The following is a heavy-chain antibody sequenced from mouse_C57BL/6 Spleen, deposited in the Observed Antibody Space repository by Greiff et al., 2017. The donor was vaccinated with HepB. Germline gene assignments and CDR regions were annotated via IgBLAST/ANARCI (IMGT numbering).Heavy chain of an antibody. Sequence: VQLQQPGAELVRPGSSVKLSCKASGYTFTSYWMHWVKQRPIQGLEWIGNIDPSDSETHYNQKFKDKATLTVDKSSSTAYMQLSSLTSEDSAVYYCARSEQLRLPYDFDYWGQGTTLTVSS. V-gene: IGHV1-52*01. CDR3: ARSEQLRLPYDFDY. CDR1: GYTFTSYW. D-gene: IGHD3-2*02. CDR2: IDPSDSET. J-gene: IGHJ2*01.